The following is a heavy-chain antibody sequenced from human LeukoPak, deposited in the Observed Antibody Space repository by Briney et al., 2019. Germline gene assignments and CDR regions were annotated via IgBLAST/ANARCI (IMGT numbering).Heavy chain of an antibody. CDR2: IYHSGST. D-gene: IGHD3-10*01. J-gene: IGHJ6*04. CDR1: GYSISSGYY. Sequence: SETLSLTCAVSGYSISSGYYWGWIRQPSGKGLEWIGSIYHSGSTYYNPSLKSRVTISVDTSKNQFSLKLSSVTAADTAVYYCARDRALWPSPYYYYGMDVWGKGTTVTVSS. CDR3: ARDRALWPSPYYYYGMDV. V-gene: IGHV4-38-2*02.